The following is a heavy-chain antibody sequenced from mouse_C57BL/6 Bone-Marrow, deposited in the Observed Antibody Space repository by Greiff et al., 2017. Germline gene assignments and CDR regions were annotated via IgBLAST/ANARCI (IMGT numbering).Heavy chain of an antibody. CDR2: IYPGGGYT. CDR3: ARVDWDVGFAY. V-gene: IGHV1-63*01. J-gene: IGHJ3*01. Sequence: QVQLQQSGAELVRPGTSVKMSCKASGYTFTNYWIGWAKQRPGHGLEWIGDIYPGGGYTNYNEKFKGKATLTAYKSSSPAYMQFSSLTAEDSAIYYCARVDWDVGFAYWGQGTLVTVSA. D-gene: IGHD4-1*01. CDR1: GYTFTNYW.